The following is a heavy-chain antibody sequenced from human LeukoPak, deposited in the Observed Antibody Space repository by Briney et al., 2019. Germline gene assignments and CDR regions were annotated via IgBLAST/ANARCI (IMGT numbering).Heavy chain of an antibody. CDR1: GGTFSSYA. V-gene: IGHV1-69*05. D-gene: IGHD2/OR15-2a*01. CDR3: ARGVINYYYYYMDV. CDR2: IIPIFGTA. Sequence: ASVKVSCKASGGTFSSYAISWVRQAPGQGLEWMGGIIPIFGTANYAQKFQGRVTITTDGSTSTAYMELSSLRSEDTAVYYCARGVINYYYYYMDVWGKGTTVTVSS. J-gene: IGHJ6*03.